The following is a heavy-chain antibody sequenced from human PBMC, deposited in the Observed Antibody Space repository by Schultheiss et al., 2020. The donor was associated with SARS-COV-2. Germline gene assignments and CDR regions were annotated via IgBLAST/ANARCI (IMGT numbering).Heavy chain of an antibody. Sequence: GGSLRLSCAASGFTFSSYAMHWVRQAPGKGLEWVAVISYDGSNKYYADSVKGRFTISRDNAKNSLYLQMNSLRDEDTALYYCARAALGTRYNYYGMDVWGQGTTVTVSS. V-gene: IGHV3-30-3*01. D-gene: IGHD6-13*01. J-gene: IGHJ6*02. CDR3: ARAALGTRYNYYGMDV. CDR1: GFTFSSYA. CDR2: ISYDGSNK.